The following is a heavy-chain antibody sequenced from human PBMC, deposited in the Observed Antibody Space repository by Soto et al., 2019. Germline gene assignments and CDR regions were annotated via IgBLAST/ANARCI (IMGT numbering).Heavy chain of an antibody. CDR3: ARVAVVYGDS. V-gene: IGHV4-30-4*01. J-gene: IGHJ4*02. CDR2: IYYSGST. Sequence: QVQLQESGPGLVNPSQTLSLTCTVSGGSISSGDYYWSWIRQPPGKALEWIGYIYYSGSTYYKPSLKSRVTTSVGTSKNQFSLTLSSVTAADTAVYYCARVAVVYGDSWGQGTLVTVSS. D-gene: IGHD6-19*01. CDR1: GGSISSGDYY.